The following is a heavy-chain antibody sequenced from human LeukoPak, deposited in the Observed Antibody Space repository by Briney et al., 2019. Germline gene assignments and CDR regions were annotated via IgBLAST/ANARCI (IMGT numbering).Heavy chain of an antibody. Sequence: SETLSLTCTVSGGSISSSSYYWGWIRQPPGKGLEWIGSIYYSGSTYYNPSLKSRVTIPVDTSKNQFSLKLSSVTAADTAVYYCARVGPYSSSWYGPYYMDVWGKGTTVTVSS. D-gene: IGHD6-13*01. CDR2: IYYSGST. J-gene: IGHJ6*03. CDR1: GGSISSSSYY. CDR3: ARVGPYSSSWYGPYYMDV. V-gene: IGHV4-39*01.